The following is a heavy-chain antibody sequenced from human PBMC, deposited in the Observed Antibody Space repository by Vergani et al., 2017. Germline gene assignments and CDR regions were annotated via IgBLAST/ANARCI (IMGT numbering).Heavy chain of an antibody. CDR2: IYYSGST. V-gene: IGHV4-31*03. J-gene: IGHJ4*02. Sequence: QVQLQESGPGLVKPSQTLSLTCTVSGGSISSGGYYWSWIRQHPGKGLEWIGYIYYSGSTYYNPSLKSRVTISVDTSKNQFSLKLSSVTAADTAVYYCARGHPRYYYGSGSYYNPFTYYFDYWGQGTLVTVSS. CDR1: GGSISSGGYY. D-gene: IGHD3-10*01. CDR3: ARGHPRYYYGSGSYYNPFTYYFDY.